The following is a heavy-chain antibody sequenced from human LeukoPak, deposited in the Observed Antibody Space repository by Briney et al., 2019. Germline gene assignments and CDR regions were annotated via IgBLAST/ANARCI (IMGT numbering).Heavy chain of an antibody. CDR2: IIPILGIA. V-gene: IGHV1-69*04. Sequence: ASVKVSCKASGGTFSSYAISWVRQAPGQGLEWMGRIIPILGIANYAQKFQGRVTITVDKSTSTAYMELSSLRSEDTAVYYCARGVVPAALNWFDPWGQGTLVTVSS. CDR1: GGTFSSYA. D-gene: IGHD2-2*01. CDR3: ARGVVPAALNWFDP. J-gene: IGHJ5*02.